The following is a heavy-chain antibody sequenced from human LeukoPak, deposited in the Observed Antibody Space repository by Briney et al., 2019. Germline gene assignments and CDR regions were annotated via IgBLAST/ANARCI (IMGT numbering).Heavy chain of an antibody. CDR3: ARESMGATTDY. D-gene: IGHD1-26*01. Sequence: PSETLSLTWTVYGGSISSYYWSWIRQPPGKGLEWIGYIYYSGSTNYNPSLKSRVTISVDTSKNQFSLKLSSVTAADTAVYYCARESMGATTDYWGQGTLVTVSS. CDR1: GGSISSYY. J-gene: IGHJ4*02. V-gene: IGHV4-59*01. CDR2: IYYSGST.